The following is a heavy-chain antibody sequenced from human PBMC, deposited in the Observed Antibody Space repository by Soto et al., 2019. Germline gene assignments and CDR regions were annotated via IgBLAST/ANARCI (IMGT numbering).Heavy chain of an antibody. CDR1: GVSVNNGTYY. D-gene: IGHD2-21*01. Sequence: SETLSLTCTVPGVSVNNGTYYLRWIRQPPGKGLEWIGFIHYSGSTNYNPSLKGRVTMSVDTSKNQFSLKLTSVNTADTAIYYCTRGGDPYKTGHWGQGTLVTVSS. CDR3: TRGGDPYKTGH. V-gene: IGHV4-61*01. CDR2: IHYSGST. J-gene: IGHJ4*02.